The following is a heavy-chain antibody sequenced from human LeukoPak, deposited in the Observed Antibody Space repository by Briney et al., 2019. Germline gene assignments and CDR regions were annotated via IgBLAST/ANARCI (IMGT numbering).Heavy chain of an antibody. CDR1: GGSFSGYY. Sequence: PSETLSLTCAVYGGSFSGYYWSWIRQPPGKGLEWIGEINHSGSTNYNPSLKSRVTISVDTSKNQFSLKLSSVTAADTAVYYCARVDTAMVYIDYWGQGTLVTVSS. D-gene: IGHD5-18*01. J-gene: IGHJ4*02. CDR2: INHSGST. CDR3: ARVDTAMVYIDY. V-gene: IGHV4-34*01.